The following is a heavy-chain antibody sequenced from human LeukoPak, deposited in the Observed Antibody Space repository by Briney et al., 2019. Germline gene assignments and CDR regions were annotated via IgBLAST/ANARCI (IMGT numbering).Heavy chain of an antibody. CDR1: GFTVSSNY. Sequence: GGSLRLSCAASGFTVSSNYMSWARQAPGRGLEWVSVIYSGGSTCYADSVKGRFTISRDNAKNSLYLQMNSLRAEDTAVYYCARGSIYYDSSGYLRSDYWGQGTLVTVSS. J-gene: IGHJ4*02. CDR3: ARGSIYYDSSGYLRSDY. D-gene: IGHD3-22*01. V-gene: IGHV3-53*01. CDR2: IYSGGST.